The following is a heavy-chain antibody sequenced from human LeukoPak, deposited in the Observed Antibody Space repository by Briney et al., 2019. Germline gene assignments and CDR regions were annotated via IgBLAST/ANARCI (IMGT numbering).Heavy chain of an antibody. CDR3: ARDQLYYYYMDV. CDR1: GFTFSSYS. Sequence: GGSLRLSCAASGFTFSSYSMNWVRQAPGKGLEWVSCISSSSTIYYADSVKGRFTISRDNAKNSLYLQMNSLRAEDTAVYYCARDQLYYYYMDVWGKGTTVTVSS. D-gene: IGHD3-10*01. V-gene: IGHV3-48*04. J-gene: IGHJ6*03. CDR2: ISSSSTI.